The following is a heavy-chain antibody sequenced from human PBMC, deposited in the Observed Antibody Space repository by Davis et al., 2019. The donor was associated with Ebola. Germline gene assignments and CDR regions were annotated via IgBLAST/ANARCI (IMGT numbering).Heavy chain of an antibody. CDR1: GFTFSSYG. Sequence: GESLKISCAASGFTFSSYGMHWVRQAPGKGLEWVAVISYDGSNKYYADSVKGRFTISRDNSKNTLYLQMNSLRAEDTALYYCAKGNMDLRGQGTLVTVSS. D-gene: IGHD2-2*03. V-gene: IGHV3-30*12. CDR3: AKGNMDL. J-gene: IGHJ4*02. CDR2: ISYDGSNK.